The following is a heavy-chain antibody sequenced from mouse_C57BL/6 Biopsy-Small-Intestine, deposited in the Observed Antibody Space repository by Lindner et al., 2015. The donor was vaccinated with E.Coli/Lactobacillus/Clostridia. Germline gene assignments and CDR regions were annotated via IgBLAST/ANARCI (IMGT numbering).Heavy chain of an antibody. J-gene: IGHJ1*01. CDR3: ARGGSYSNYRYFDV. CDR1: GYAFSRSW. V-gene: IGHV1-82*01. Sequence: AELVKPGASVKISCKASGYAFSRSWMNWVKQRPGKGLEWIGRISPGDGNTNYNGKFKDKATLTADKSSSTAYMQLSSLTSEDSAVYFCARGGSYSNYRYFDVWGAGTTVTVSS. CDR2: ISPGDGNT. D-gene: IGHD2-5*01.